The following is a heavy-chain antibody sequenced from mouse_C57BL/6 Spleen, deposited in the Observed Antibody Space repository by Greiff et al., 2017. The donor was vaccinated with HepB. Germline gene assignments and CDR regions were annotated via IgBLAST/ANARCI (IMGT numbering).Heavy chain of an antibody. Sequence: QVQLQQSGAELVRPGASVTLSCKASGYTFTDYEMHWVKQTPVHGLEWIGAIDPETGGTAYNQKFKGKAILTADKSSSTAYMELRSLTSEDSAVYSYTSYGYYWYFDVWGTGTTVTVSS. J-gene: IGHJ1*03. D-gene: IGHD2-2*01. CDR3: TSYGYYWYFDV. CDR2: IDPETGGT. CDR1: GYTFTDYE. V-gene: IGHV1-15*01.